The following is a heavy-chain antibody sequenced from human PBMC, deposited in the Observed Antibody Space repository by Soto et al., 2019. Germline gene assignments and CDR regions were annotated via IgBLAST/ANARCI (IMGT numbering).Heavy chain of an antibody. CDR2: IYYIGTT. CDR1: GGSISNGNYY. CDR3: AKNETPRPWFAP. J-gene: IGHJ5*02. Sequence: QVQLQESGPGLVKPSQTLSLTCTVSGGSISNGNYYWSWIRQLPGKGLEWIGNIYYIGTTSYNPSLKSRVTMSIDTSKNQCSLVLRSVVAADTAMYYGAKNETPRPWFAPWGQGTLVTVSS. V-gene: IGHV4-31*03.